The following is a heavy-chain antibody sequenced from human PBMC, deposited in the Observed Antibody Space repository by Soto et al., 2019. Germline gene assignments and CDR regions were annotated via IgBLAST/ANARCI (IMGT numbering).Heavy chain of an antibody. D-gene: IGHD2-15*01. CDR2: ISSSSSTI. CDR1: GFTFSSYS. CDR3: ARDYGGNWEDAFDI. V-gene: IGHV3-48*02. J-gene: IGHJ3*02. Sequence: PGGSLRLSCAASGFTFSSYSMNWVRQAPGKGLEWVSYISSSSSTIYYADSVKGRFTISRDNAKNSLYLQMSSLRDEDTAVYYCARDYGGNWEDAFDIWGQGTMVTVSS.